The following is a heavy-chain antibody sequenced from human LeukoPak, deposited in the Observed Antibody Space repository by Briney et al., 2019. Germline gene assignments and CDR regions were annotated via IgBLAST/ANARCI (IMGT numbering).Heavy chain of an antibody. V-gene: IGHV4-59*12. J-gene: IGHJ4*02. CDR2: IYYSGST. D-gene: IGHD6-19*01. CDR1: GGSISSYY. Sequence: SETLSLTCTVSGGSISSYYWSWIRQPPGKGLEWIGYIYYSGSTNYNPSLKSRVTISVDTSKNQFSLKLSPVTAADTAVYYCARVLIAVAGTVDYWGQGTLVTVSS. CDR3: ARVLIAVAGTVDY.